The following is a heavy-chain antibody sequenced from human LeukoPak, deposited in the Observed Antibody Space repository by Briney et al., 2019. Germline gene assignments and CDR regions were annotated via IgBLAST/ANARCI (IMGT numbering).Heavy chain of an antibody. CDR3: AREDEGDSADY. V-gene: IGHV4-39*07. Sequence: SETLSLTCTVSGGSISSSSYYWGWIRQPPGKGLEWIGSIYYSGSTYYNPSLKSRVTISVDTSKNQFSLKLSSVTAADTAVYYCAREDEGDSADYWGQGTLVTVSS. J-gene: IGHJ4*02. CDR2: IYYSGST. CDR1: GGSISSSSYY. D-gene: IGHD2-21*02.